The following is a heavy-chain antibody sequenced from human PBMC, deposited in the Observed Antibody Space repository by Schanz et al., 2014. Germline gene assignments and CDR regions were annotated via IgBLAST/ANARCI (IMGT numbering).Heavy chain of an antibody. CDR2: INPSGGST. J-gene: IGHJ4*02. CDR3: ARDGVDAAAGGNY. CDR1: GYTFTSYS. V-gene: IGHV1-46*03. D-gene: IGHD6-13*01. Sequence: QVQLVQSGAEVKKPGASVKVSCKASGYTFTSYSMHWVRQAPGQGLEWMGIINPSGGSTTYAQKFQGRVTMTRDTSTSTVYMELSSLRSEDTAVYYCARDGVDAAAGGNYWGQGTLXTVSS.